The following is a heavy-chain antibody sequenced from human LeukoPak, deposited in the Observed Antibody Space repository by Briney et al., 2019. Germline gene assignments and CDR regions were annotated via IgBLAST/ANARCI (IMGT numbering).Heavy chain of an antibody. CDR3: ATGCSGGSCYSGWFDP. Sequence: GASVKVSCKVSGYNFTKLSIHWVRQAPRKGLEWMGGFDPEDDETIYAQNFQGRITMTEDTSTDTACMELSSLRSEDTAVYYCATGCSGGSCYSGWFDPWGQGTLVTVSS. CDR2: FDPEDDET. J-gene: IGHJ5*02. CDR1: GYNFTKLS. V-gene: IGHV1-24*01. D-gene: IGHD2-15*01.